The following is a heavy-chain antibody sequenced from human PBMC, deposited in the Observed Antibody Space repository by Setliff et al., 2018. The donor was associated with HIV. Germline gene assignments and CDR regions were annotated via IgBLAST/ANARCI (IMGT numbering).Heavy chain of an antibody. CDR3: ARPLLRTNTVYGILGNWFDS. D-gene: IGHD2-8*01. Sequence: SETLSLTCTVSGGSISSGGYYWSWIRQHPGKGLEWIGYIYYSGSTYYNPSLQSRVTISVDTSKNQFSLKVTSVTAADTAVYYCARPLLRTNTVYGILGNWFDSWGRGTLVTVSS. J-gene: IGHJ5*01. V-gene: IGHV4-31*03. CDR2: IYYSGST. CDR1: GGSISSGGYY.